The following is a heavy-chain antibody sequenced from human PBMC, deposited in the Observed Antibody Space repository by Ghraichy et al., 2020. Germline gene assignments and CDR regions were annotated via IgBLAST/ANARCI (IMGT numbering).Heavy chain of an antibody. CDR3: ARQHRDYNNSLTWFDP. Sequence: SETLSLTCSVSGDSISNSNYYWGWIRQPPGKGLEWIGSIYYSGTPYYNSSLKRRVTISVDTSKNQFSLKVNSVTAADTAIYHCARQHRDYNNSLTWFDPWGQGTLVTVSS. CDR1: GDSISNSNYY. V-gene: IGHV4-39*01. D-gene: IGHD4-11*01. CDR2: IYYSGTP. J-gene: IGHJ5*02.